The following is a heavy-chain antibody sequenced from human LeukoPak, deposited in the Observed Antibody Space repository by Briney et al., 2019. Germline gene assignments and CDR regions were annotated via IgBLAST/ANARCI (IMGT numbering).Heavy chain of an antibody. D-gene: IGHD3-10*01. V-gene: IGHV4-59*12. CDR1: GDSFSSYY. CDR3: ASTLYYGSKDNI. Sequence: SETLSLTCTVSGDSFSSYYWSCIRQPPGKGLEWIGYIYYSGSTNHNPSLKSRVTISVDRTKNQFSLKLSSVTAADTAVYYCASTLYYGSKDNIWGQGTMVTVSS. J-gene: IGHJ3*02. CDR2: IYYSGST.